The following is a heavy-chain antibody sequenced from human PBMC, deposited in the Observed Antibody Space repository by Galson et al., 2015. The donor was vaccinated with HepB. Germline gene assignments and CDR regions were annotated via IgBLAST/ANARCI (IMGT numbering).Heavy chain of an antibody. Sequence: SVKVSCKASGNTFSGFSIAWVRQAPGQGLEWMGGIIPNFGTANYAQKFKGRSAITVDESARTAYLELRSLTSEDTATYYCASPGGSDWEYFDYWGQGTLVTVSS. CDR1: GNTFSGFS. V-gene: IGHV1-69*13. J-gene: IGHJ4*02. CDR3: ASPGGSDWEYFDY. D-gene: IGHD6-19*01. CDR2: IIPNFGTA.